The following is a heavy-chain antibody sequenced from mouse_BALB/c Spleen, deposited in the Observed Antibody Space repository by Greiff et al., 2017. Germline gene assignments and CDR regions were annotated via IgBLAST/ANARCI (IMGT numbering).Heavy chain of an antibody. CDR3: ARKEYGNYVNAMDY. Sequence: VKLMESGPGLVAPSQSLSITCTVSGFSLTSYGVHWVRQPPGKGLEWLGVIWAGGSTNYNSALMSRLSISKDNSKSQVFLKMNSLQTDDTAMYYCARKEYGNYVNAMDYWGQGTSVTVSS. V-gene: IGHV2-9*02. CDR1: GFSLTSYG. CDR2: IWAGGST. D-gene: IGHD2-10*02. J-gene: IGHJ4*01.